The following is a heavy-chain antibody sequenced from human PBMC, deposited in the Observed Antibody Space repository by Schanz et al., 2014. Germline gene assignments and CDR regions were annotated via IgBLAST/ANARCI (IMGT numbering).Heavy chain of an antibody. CDR3: ARDFHGYGPHLDY. CDR2: VSSSSSYT. J-gene: IGHJ4*02. CDR1: GFGFSSYS. D-gene: IGHD5-12*01. Sequence: EVQLVESGGGLIQPGGSLRLSCAASGFGFSSYSMNWVRQAPGKGLEWVSYVSSSSSYTHYADSVKGRFTISRDNSKNTVYIQMNSLRAEDTAVYYCARDFHGYGPHLDYWGQGTLLTVSS. V-gene: IGHV3-21*05.